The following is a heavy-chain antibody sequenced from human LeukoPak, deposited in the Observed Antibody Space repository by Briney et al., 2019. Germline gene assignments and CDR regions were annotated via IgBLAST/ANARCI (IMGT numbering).Heavy chain of an antibody. V-gene: IGHV4-34*01. CDR2: INHTGST. D-gene: IGHD1-26*01. Sequence: SETLSLTCAVYGGSFSDYYWSWIRQPPGKGLEWIGEINHTGSTNYNPSLKSRVTISVDTSKNQFSLKLSSVTAADTAVYYCARRDEGATLVLDYWGQGTLVTVSS. J-gene: IGHJ4*02. CDR3: ARRDEGATLVLDY. CDR1: GGSFSDYY.